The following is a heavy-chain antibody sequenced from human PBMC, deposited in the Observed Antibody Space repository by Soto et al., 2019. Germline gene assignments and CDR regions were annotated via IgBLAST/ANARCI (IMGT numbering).Heavy chain of an antibody. CDR1: GFTFSSYS. D-gene: IGHD6-13*01. Sequence: GGSLRLSCAASGFTFSSYSMNWVRQAPGKGLEWVSSISSSSSYIYYADSVKGRFTISRDNAKNSLYLQMNSLRAEDTAVYYCARDSSSSWPNAFDIWGQGTMVTVS. V-gene: IGHV3-21*01. CDR2: ISSSSSYI. CDR3: ARDSSSSWPNAFDI. J-gene: IGHJ3*02.